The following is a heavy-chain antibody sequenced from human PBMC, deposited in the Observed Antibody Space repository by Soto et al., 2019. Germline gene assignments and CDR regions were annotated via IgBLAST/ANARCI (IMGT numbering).Heavy chain of an antibody. CDR2: ISAYNGNT. CDR3: ARGINDFWSSYYPSVSNYYYYYMDV. CDR1: GYTFTSYG. J-gene: IGHJ6*03. V-gene: IGHV1-18*01. D-gene: IGHD3-3*01. Sequence: QVQLVQSGAEVKKPGASVKVSCKASGYTFTSYGISWVRQAPGQGLEWMGWISAYNGNTNYAQKLQGRVTMTTDTSTRTAYMELRSLRSDDTAVYYCARGINDFWSSYYPSVSNYYYYYMDVWGKGTTVTVSS.